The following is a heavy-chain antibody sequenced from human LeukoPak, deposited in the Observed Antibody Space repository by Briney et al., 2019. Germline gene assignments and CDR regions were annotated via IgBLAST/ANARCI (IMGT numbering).Heavy chain of an antibody. CDR2: IRYNGTNK. CDR1: GFTFSNYA. CDR3: VRGNEIDY. Sequence: GSLKLSCAASGFTFSNYAMHWVRQAPGKVLDWVAFIRYNGTNKNYADSVKGRFTISRDNSKNALYLEMSSLRLEETAVYYCVRGNEIDYWGQGTLVTVSS. V-gene: IGHV3-30*02. D-gene: IGHD4-23*01. J-gene: IGHJ4*02.